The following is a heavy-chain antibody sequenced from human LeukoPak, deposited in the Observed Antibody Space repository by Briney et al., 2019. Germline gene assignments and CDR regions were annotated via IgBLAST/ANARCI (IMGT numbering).Heavy chain of an antibody. CDR3: ARRSGGRNYYDFWSGYYDGSWWFDP. CDR1: GGSISSYY. D-gene: IGHD3-3*01. V-gene: IGHV4-59*01. Sequence: SETLSLTCTVSGGSISSYYWSWIRQPPGKGLEWIGYIYYSGSTNYNPSLKSRVTISVDTSKNQFSLKLSSVTAADTAVYYCARRSGGRNYYDFWSGYYDGSWWFDPWGQGTLVTVSS. J-gene: IGHJ5*02. CDR2: IYYSGST.